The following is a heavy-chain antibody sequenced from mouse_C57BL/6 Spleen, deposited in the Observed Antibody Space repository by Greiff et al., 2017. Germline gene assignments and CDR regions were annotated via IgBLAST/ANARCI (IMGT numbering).Heavy chain of an antibody. CDR3: ARDRGSSFYAMDY. CDR1: GFTFSDYY. D-gene: IGHD1-1*01. CDR2: INYDGSST. J-gene: IGHJ4*01. Sequence: EVQVVESEGGLVQPGSSMKLSCTASGFTFSDYYMAWVRQVPEKGLEWVANINYDGSSTYYLDSLKSRFIISRDNAKNILYLQMSSLKSEDTATYYCARDRGSSFYAMDYWGQGTSVTVSS. V-gene: IGHV5-16*01.